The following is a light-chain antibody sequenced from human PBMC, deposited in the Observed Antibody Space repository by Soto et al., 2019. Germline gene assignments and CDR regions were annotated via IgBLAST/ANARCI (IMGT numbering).Light chain of an antibody. CDR1: QSISGA. CDR2: GAS. J-gene: IGKJ1*01. CDR3: QQYNNWPWT. V-gene: IGKV3-15*01. Sequence: EIVMTQSPGTLSVFPGESVTLSCRASQSISGALAWYQQKPGQAPRLLIYGASTRATTFPARFSGSGSGTDFTLTISSLQSEDFAVYYCQQYNNWPWTFGQVTKVDIK.